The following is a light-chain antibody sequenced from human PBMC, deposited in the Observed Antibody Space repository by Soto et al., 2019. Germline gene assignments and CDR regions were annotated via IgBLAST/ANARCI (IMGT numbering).Light chain of an antibody. CDR2: DAS. CDR3: QQRRIWHPT. CDR1: QSVSSY. J-gene: IGKJ3*01. V-gene: IGKV3-11*01. Sequence: EIVLTQSPATLSLSPGERATLSCRASQSVSSYLAWYQQKPGQAPRLLIYDASNRATGIPARFSGSGSGTDFTLTISSLEPEDFAVYYCQQRRIWHPTFGTGTKGDI.